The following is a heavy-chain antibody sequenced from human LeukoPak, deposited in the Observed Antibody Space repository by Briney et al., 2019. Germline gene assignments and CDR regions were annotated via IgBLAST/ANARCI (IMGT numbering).Heavy chain of an antibody. Sequence: GGSLRLSCAASGFTFGRYAMNWVRQAPGKGLEWASAISGSAAGTYYADSVKGRFTISRDNSKNTLYLQMNSLRAEDTAAYYCAKVNNIAVAGTLDYWGQGTLVTVSS. CDR1: GFTFGRYA. CDR3: AKVNNIAVAGTLDY. CDR2: ISGSAAGT. J-gene: IGHJ4*02. D-gene: IGHD6-13*01. V-gene: IGHV3-23*01.